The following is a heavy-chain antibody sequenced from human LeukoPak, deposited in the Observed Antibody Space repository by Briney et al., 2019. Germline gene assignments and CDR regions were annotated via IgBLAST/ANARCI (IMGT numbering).Heavy chain of an antibody. CDR1: GFTFSSYD. Sequence: GGSLRLSCAASGFTFSSYDMHWVRQATGKGLEWVSAIGIAGDSYYSASVKGRFTISRENAKNSLYLQMNSLRAGDTAVYYCARGTGSDSWYIDYWGQGTLVSVSS. V-gene: IGHV3-13*01. D-gene: IGHD6-13*01. CDR2: IGIAGDS. CDR3: ARGTGSDSWYIDY. J-gene: IGHJ4*02.